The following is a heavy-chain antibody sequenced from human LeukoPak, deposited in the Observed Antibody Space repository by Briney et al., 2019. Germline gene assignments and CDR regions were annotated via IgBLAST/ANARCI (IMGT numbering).Heavy chain of an antibody. J-gene: IGHJ4*02. Sequence: SETLSLTSAVSGGSISSGGYSWSWIRQPPGTGLEWIGYIYHSGSTYYNPSLKSRVTISVDRSKNQFSLKLSSVTAADTAVYYCARDYYDSSGYYVGDYWGQGTLVTVSS. V-gene: IGHV4-30-2*01. CDR2: IYHSGST. CDR3: ARDYYDSSGYYVGDY. CDR1: GGSISSGGYS. D-gene: IGHD3-22*01.